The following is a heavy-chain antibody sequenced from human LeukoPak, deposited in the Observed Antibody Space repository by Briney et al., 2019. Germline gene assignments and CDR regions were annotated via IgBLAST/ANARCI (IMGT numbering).Heavy chain of an antibody. CDR2: INHSGST. V-gene: IGHV4-34*01. CDR3: ARPLTTVTTAPFDY. J-gene: IGHJ4*02. Sequence: SETLSLTCAVYGGSFSGYYWSWIRQPPGKGLEWNAEINHSGSTNYNPSLKSRVTISVDTSKNQFSLKLTSVTAADTAVYYCARPLTTVTTAPFDYWGQGTLVPVSS. CDR1: GGSFSGYY. D-gene: IGHD4-17*01.